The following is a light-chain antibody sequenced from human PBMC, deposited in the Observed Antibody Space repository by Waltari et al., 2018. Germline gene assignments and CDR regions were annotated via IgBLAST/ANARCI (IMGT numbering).Light chain of an antibody. V-gene: IGLV3-1*01. CDR3: QTWDSRNAV. CDR2: EDS. CDR1: KLGEKF. Sequence: SYELTQPSSVSVSPGETVSITCSGDKLGEKFVSWYQQWPGQSPVVGIYEDSKRPSGIPGRFSGSNSGNTATLTISGTQAMDEADYYCQTWDSRNAVFGSATKVTVL. J-gene: IGLJ1*01.